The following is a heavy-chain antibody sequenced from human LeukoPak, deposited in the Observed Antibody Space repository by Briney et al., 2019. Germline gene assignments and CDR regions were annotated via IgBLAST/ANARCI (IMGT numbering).Heavy chain of an antibody. Sequence: GGSLRLSCAASGFTFSSYSMNWVRQAPGKGLEWVSSISSSSSYICYADSVKGRFTISRDNAKNSLYLQMNSLRAEDTAVYYCARGQLVSFDYWGQGTLVTVSS. CDR3: ARGQLVSFDY. V-gene: IGHV3-21*01. J-gene: IGHJ4*02. CDR2: ISSSSSYI. CDR1: GFTFSSYS. D-gene: IGHD6-6*01.